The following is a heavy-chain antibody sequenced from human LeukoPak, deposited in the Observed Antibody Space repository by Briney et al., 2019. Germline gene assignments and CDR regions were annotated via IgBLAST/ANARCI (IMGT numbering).Heavy chain of an antibody. V-gene: IGHV1-46*01. J-gene: IGHJ3*02. CDR3: ARDPPLTWYAFDI. CDR2: INPSGGST. CDR1: GYTFTSYY. Sequence: ASVKVSCKASGYTFTSYYMHWVRQAPGQGLEWMGIINPSGGSTSYAQKFQGRVTKTRDTSTSTVYMELSSLRSEDTAVYYCARDPPLTWYAFDIWGQGTMVTVSS. D-gene: IGHD3-16*01.